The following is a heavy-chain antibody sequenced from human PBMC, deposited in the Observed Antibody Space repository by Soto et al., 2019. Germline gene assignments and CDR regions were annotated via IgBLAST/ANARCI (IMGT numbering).Heavy chain of an antibody. Sequence: ASVKVSCKASVYIFTGYHMDWVRQAPGRGLEWMGWINPNSGDTEYAQNFQGRVTMTRDTSFNLVYMEMSGLMSDDTAVYYCARDARGTRGFDEMDIWGQGTTVTVSS. CDR3: ARDARGTRGFDEMDI. D-gene: IGHD3-9*01. CDR2: INPNSGDT. J-gene: IGHJ6*02. V-gene: IGHV1-2*02. CDR1: VYIFTGYH.